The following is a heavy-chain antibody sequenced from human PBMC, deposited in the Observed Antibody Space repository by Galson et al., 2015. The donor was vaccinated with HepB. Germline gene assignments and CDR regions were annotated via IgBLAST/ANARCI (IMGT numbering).Heavy chain of an antibody. Sequence: CAASGFTFSSYAMHWVRQAPGKGLEWVAVISYDETKRYYADSVKGRFTISRDNSKNTLYLQMSSLRTEDTTIYYCARGVAVVRGVMNYWGQGTLVTVSS. D-gene: IGHD3-10*01. V-gene: IGHV3-30-3*01. CDR2: ISYDETKR. CDR3: ARGVAVVRGVMNY. J-gene: IGHJ4*02. CDR1: GFTFSSYA.